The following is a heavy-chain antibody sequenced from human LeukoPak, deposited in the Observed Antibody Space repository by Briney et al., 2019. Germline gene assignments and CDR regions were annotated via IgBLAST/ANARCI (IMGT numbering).Heavy chain of an antibody. CDR1: GGSISSSSYY. V-gene: IGHV4-39*01. J-gene: IGHJ4*02. CDR2: IYYTGST. CDR3: ARVEMATLIVGVFDY. Sequence: SETLSLTCTVSGGSISSSSYYWGWISQPPGKGLEWIGSIYYTGSTYYNPSLKSRVTISVDTSKNQFSLKLSSVTAADTAVYYCARVEMATLIVGVFDYWGQGTLVTVSS. D-gene: IGHD5-24*01.